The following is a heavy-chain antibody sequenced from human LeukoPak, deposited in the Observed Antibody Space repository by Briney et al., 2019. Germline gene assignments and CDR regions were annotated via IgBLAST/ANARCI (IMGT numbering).Heavy chain of an antibody. CDR3: ATSDVAGLDY. J-gene: IGHJ4*02. CDR1: GFTFDDYT. V-gene: IGHV3-43*01. Sequence: GGSLRLSCAASGFTFDDYTMHWVRQAPGKGLEWVSLISWDGGSTYYADSVKGRFTISRDNSKNSLYLQMNSLRTEDTALYYCATSDVAGLDYWGQGTLVTVSS. D-gene: IGHD6-19*01. CDR2: ISWDGGST.